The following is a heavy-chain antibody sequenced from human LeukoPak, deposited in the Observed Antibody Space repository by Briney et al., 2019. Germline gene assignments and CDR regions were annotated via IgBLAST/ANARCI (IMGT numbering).Heavy chain of an antibody. CDR3: ARGGGIVGATGAFDI. CDR1: GYSISSGYY. Sequence: SETLSLTCTVSGYSISSGYYWGWIRQPPGKGLEWIGNIYPSGTTYYNPSLKTRVTISVGTSKNQFSLKLSSVTAADMAVYYCARGGGIVGATGAFDIWGQGTMVTVSS. J-gene: IGHJ3*02. V-gene: IGHV4-38-2*02. D-gene: IGHD1-26*01. CDR2: IYPSGTT.